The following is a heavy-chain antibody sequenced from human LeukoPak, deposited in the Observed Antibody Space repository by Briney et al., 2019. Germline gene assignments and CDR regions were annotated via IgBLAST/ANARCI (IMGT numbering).Heavy chain of an antibody. Sequence: ASVKVSCKASGYTFTTYAMHWVRQAPGQRLEWMGWINAGNDYTKYSQKFQGRVTITRDTSASTAYMELSSLRSEDTAVYYCARDVWDSILTGSVFDPWGQGTLVTVSS. CDR3: ARDVWDSILTGSVFDP. D-gene: IGHD3-9*01. V-gene: IGHV1-3*01. CDR1: GYTFTTYA. CDR2: INAGNDYT. J-gene: IGHJ5*02.